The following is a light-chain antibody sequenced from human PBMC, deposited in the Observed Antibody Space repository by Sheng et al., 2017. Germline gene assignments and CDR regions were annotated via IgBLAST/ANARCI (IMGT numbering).Light chain of an antibody. J-gene: IGKJ4*01. Sequence: DTQLTQSPSSLSASVGDRVTITCQASQDITNYLNWYQQKPGKAPKLLIYDASNLETGVPSRFSGSGSGTEFTLTISSLQPDDFATYYCQQYNSWALTFGGGTKVEIK. CDR2: DAS. V-gene: IGKV1-33*01. CDR1: QDITNY. CDR3: QQYNSWALT.